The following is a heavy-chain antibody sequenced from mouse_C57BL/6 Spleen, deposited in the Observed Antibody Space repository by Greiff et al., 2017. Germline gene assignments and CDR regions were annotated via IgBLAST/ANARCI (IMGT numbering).Heavy chain of an antibody. CDR3: AIATVVATNYFDY. J-gene: IGHJ2*01. CDR2: IHPSDSDT. D-gene: IGHD1-1*01. Sequence: VQLQQPGADLVKPGASVKVSCKASGYTFTSYCMPWVNQRPGQGLEWIGRIHPSDSDTNYNQKLKGKATLPVDKSSSTAYMQRSSLTSEDSAVYYCAIATVVATNYFDYWGQGTTLTVSS. V-gene: IGHV1-74*01. CDR1: GYTFTSYC.